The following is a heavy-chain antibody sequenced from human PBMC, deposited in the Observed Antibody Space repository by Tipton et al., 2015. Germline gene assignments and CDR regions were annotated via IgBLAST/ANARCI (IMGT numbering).Heavy chain of an antibody. CDR2: MHHTGRT. V-gene: IGHV4-34*01. D-gene: IGHD3-10*01. J-gene: IGHJ4*02. CDR3: SSGNDYTWND. CDR1: GGALTDSY. Sequence: TLSLTCAVYGGALTDSYWSWIRQTPGKGLEWIGEMHHTGRTILNPSLGSRVTMSMDTSTNQFSMKLFSVTATDTAVYYCSSGNDYTWNDWGQGSLVTVSS.